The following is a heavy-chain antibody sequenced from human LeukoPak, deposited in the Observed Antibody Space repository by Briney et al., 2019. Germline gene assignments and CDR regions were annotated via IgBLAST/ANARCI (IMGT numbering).Heavy chain of an antibody. CDR3: AREGRVELYDWKYDGCDH. V-gene: IGHV3-33*01. Sequence: GSLRLSCAASGFIFSNYGMHWVRQAPGKGLEWVAVIWYDGSNKYYADSVKGRFTISRDNSKNTVYLQMNSLRAEDTAVYYCAREGRVELYDWKYDGCDHWGQGTLVTVSS. CDR1: GFIFSNYG. J-gene: IGHJ4*02. CDR2: IWYDGSNK. D-gene: IGHD1-7*01.